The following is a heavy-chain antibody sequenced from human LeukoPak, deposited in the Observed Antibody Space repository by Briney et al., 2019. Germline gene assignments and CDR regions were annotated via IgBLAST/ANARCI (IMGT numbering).Heavy chain of an antibody. Sequence: GGSLRLSSAASGFTFSSYAMSWVRQAPGKGLGWVSAICGSVGSTYYADSVKGRFTISKDNSKNRPYLQMNSLRAEDTAVYYFSEAGIAVAGPDEGYFDYWGQGTLVTVSS. D-gene: IGHD6-19*01. J-gene: IGHJ4*02. V-gene: IGHV3-23*01. CDR3: SEAGIAVAGPDEGYFDY. CDR2: ICGSVGST. CDR1: GFTFSSYA.